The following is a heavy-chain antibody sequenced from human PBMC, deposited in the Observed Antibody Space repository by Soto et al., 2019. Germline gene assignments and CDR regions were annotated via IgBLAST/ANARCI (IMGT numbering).Heavy chain of an antibody. V-gene: IGHV3-30*18. Sequence: QVQLVESGGGVVQPGRSLRLSCAASGFTFSSYGMHWVRQAPGKGLEWVAVISYDGSNKYYADSVKGRFTISRDNSKNTLYLQMNSLRAEDTAVYYCAKDGAVTTRYYYYGMDVWGQGTTVTVSS. CDR3: AKDGAVTTRYYYYGMDV. D-gene: IGHD4-17*01. CDR1: GFTFSSYG. CDR2: ISYDGSNK. J-gene: IGHJ6*02.